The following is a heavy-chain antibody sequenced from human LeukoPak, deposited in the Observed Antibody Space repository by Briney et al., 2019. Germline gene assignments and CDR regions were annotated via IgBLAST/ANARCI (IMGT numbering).Heavy chain of an antibody. D-gene: IGHD3-10*01. CDR3: ARDRIEYTYGTGFDY. CDR1: GFTFSSYC. Sequence: GRSLRLSCGASGFTFSSYCMQWVRQAPGKGLVWVSRINTDGSSTNYADSVKGRFTISRDNAKNTLYLQMNSLRAEDTAVYYCARDRIEYTYGTGFDYWGQGTLVTVSS. V-gene: IGHV3-74*01. J-gene: IGHJ4*02. CDR2: INTDGSST.